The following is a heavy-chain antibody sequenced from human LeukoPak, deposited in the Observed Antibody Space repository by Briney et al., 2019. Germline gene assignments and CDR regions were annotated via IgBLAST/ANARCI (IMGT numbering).Heavy chain of an antibody. CDR2: ISGSGGST. CDR3: ARLIAAAGDF. J-gene: IGHJ4*02. V-gene: IGHV3-23*01. Sequence: GGSLRLSCAASGFTFSSYAMSWVRQAPGKGLEWVSGISGSGGSTYYADSVKGRFTISRDNAKNSLYLQMNSLRAEDTAVYYCARLIAAAGDFWGQGTLVTVSS. D-gene: IGHD6-13*01. CDR1: GFTFSSYA.